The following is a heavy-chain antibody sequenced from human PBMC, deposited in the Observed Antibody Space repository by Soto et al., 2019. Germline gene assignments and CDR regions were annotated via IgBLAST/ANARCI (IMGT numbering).Heavy chain of an antibody. V-gene: IGHV3-15*01. D-gene: IGHD2-15*01. CDR1: GFMFSSAW. Sequence: EVKVVESGGDFVKPGGSLRLSCATSGFMFSSAWMSWVRQAPGKGLEWVGRIKSRSDGGARDYAAPVKGRFNISRDDSKHMVYLQMDSLKVEDSAVYYCVEGWYDFWGQGTLVTVSS. CDR2: IKSRSDGGAR. CDR3: VEGWYDF. J-gene: IGHJ4*02.